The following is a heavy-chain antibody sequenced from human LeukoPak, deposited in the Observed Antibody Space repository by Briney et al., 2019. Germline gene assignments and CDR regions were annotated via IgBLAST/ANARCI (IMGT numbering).Heavy chain of an antibody. CDR2: IKQDGSEK. D-gene: IGHD6-13*01. J-gene: IGHJ6*02. CDR3: ARGGSSSWLLGYDYAMDG. Sequence: GGSLRLSCAASGFTFSRYWMSWVRQAPGKALEWVANIKQDGSEKYYVDSVKGRFTISRDNAKNSLYLQMNSLRAEDTAVYYCARGGSSSWLLGYDYAMDGWGQGTTVTVSS. CDR1: GFTFSRYW. V-gene: IGHV3-7*01.